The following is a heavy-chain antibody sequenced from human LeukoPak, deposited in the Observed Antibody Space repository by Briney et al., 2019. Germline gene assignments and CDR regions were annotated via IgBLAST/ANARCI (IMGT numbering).Heavy chain of an antibody. D-gene: IGHD1-14*01. V-gene: IGHV3-23*01. J-gene: IGHJ6*02. CDR3: AKYLTARGPPYALDV. CDR1: EFTFSSYA. Sequence: PWGSLSLSCAASEFTFSSYAMQWVCQAPGKGLEWVSGITVSGGTTYYTDSVKGRFTISRDNSKNTLYLQMNSLRAEDTAVYYCAKYLTARGPPYALDVWGQATTLTVSS. CDR2: ITVSGGTT.